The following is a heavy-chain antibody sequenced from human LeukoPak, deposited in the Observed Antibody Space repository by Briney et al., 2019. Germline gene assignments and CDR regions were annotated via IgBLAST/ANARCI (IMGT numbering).Heavy chain of an antibody. J-gene: IGHJ5*02. CDR3: ARENDYGDDNWFDP. V-gene: IGHV3-23*01. CDR1: GFTFSSYA. Sequence: GGSLRLSCAASGFTFSSYAMSWVRQAPGKGLEWVSAISGSGGSTYYADSVKGRFTISRDNSKHTLYLQMNSLRTEDTAVYYCARENDYGDDNWFDPWGQGTLVTVSS. CDR2: ISGSGGST. D-gene: IGHD4-17*01.